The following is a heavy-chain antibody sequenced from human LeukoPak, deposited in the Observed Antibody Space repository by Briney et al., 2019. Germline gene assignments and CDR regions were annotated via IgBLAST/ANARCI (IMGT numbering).Heavy chain of an antibody. Sequence: PLETLSLTCTVSGGSVTPSYWSWIPQPPGKGQEWIWSNYYSGSTYYNASLKSRGTISVDTSKSHFSVKLNSVTAADTAVYFCARQVVAVAGTSYFDYWGQGTLVTVSS. CDR3: ARQVVAVAGTSYFDY. D-gene: IGHD6-19*01. CDR1: GGSVTPSY. J-gene: IGHJ4*02. V-gene: IGHV4-39*01. CDR2: NYYSGST.